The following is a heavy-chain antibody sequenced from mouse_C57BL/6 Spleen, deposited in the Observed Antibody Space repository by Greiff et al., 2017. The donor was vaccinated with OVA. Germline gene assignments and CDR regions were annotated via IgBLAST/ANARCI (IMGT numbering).Heavy chain of an antibody. CDR2: LWSDGST. J-gene: IGHJ4*01. V-gene: IGHV2-6*03. D-gene: IGHD1-1*01. CDR1: GFSLTSYG. Sequence: QVHVKQSGPGLVAPSQSLSITCTVSGFSLTSYGVHWVRQPPGKGLEWLVVLWSDGSTTYNSALKSRLSISKDNSKSRVFLKMNSLQTDDTAMYYCARERDYGSRRDAMDYWGQGTSVTVSS. CDR3: ARERDYGSRRDAMDY.